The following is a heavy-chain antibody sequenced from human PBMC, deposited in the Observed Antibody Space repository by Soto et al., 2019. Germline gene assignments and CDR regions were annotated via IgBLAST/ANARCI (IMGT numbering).Heavy chain of an antibody. Sequence: SETLSLTCTVSGGSISSSSYYWGWIRQPPGKGLEWIGSIYYSGSTYYNPSLKSRVTISVDTSKNQFSLKLSSVTAADTAVYYCARHANSRFHPPFFDYWGQGTLVTVSS. CDR2: IYYSGST. CDR1: GGSISSSSYY. J-gene: IGHJ4*02. D-gene: IGHD1-1*01. V-gene: IGHV4-39*01. CDR3: ARHANSRFHPPFFDY.